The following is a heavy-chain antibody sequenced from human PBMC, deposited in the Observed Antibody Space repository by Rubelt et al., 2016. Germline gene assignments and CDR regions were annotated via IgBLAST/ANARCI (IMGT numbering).Heavy chain of an antibody. Sequence: QVQLQASGPGLVKPSETLSLTCTVSGYSISSGYYWGWICQPPGKGLEWIGSIYYSGGTYYNPSLKSRVTISVDTSKNQFSLKLSSVTAADTAGYYCARVSGMVWFGREAWGQGTLVTVSS. CDR1: GYSISSGYY. D-gene: IGHD3-10*01. CDR2: IYYSGGT. J-gene: IGHJ5*02. V-gene: IGHV4-38-2*02. CDR3: ARVSGMVWFGREA.